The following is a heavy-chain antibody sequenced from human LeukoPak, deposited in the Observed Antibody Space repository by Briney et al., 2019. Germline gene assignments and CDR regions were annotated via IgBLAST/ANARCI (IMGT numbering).Heavy chain of an antibody. J-gene: IGHJ4*02. V-gene: IGHV4-59*12. CDR1: GGSISSYY. Sequence: PSETLSLTCTVSGGSISSYYWSWIRQPPGKGLEWIGYIYYSGSTNYNPSLKSRVTISVDKSKNQLSLKLSSVTAADTAVYYCARADSSNWYDSRGYFDYWGQGTLVTVSS. CDR2: IYYSGST. CDR3: ARADSSNWYDSRGYFDY. D-gene: IGHD1-1*01.